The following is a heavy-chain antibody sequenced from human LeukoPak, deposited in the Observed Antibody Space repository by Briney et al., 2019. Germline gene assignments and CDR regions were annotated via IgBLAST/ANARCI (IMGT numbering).Heavy chain of an antibody. J-gene: IGHJ6*02. CDR2: IYSGGST. Sequence: GGSLRLSCAASGFTVSSNYMSWVRQAPGKGLEWVSVIYSGGSTYYADSVKGRFTISRDNSKNTLYLQMNSLRAEDTAVYYCAREISGYSSGWIYYYYYGMDVWGQGTTVTVSS. D-gene: IGHD6-19*01. CDR3: AREISGYSSGWIYYYYYGMDV. CDR1: GFTVSSNY. V-gene: IGHV3-53*01.